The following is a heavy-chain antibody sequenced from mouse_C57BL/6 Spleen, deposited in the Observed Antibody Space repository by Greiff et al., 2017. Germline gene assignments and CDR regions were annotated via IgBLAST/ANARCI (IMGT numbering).Heavy chain of an antibody. CDR1: GYAFSSSW. J-gene: IGHJ4*01. V-gene: IGHV1-82*01. CDR3: ARSRNYGNYEYAMDY. Sequence: QVQLQQSGPELVKPGASVKISCKASGYAFSSSWMNWVKQRPGKGLEWIGRIYPGDGDTNYNGKFKGKATLTADKSSSTAYMQLSSLTSEDSAVYFCARSRNYGNYEYAMDYWGQGTSVTVSS. CDR2: IYPGDGDT. D-gene: IGHD2-1*01.